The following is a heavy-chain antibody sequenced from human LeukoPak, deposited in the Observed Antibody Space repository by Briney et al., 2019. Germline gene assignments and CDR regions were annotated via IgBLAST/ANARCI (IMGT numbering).Heavy chain of an antibody. J-gene: IGHJ4*02. Sequence: GGSLRLSCAASGFTFITYWMHWVRQAPGKGLVWVSRINNDGSNRNYADSVKGRFTISRDNAKNTLYLQMSSLRAEDTAVYYCARPSVAGPYFDFWGQGTVVTVSS. D-gene: IGHD6-19*01. V-gene: IGHV3-74*01. CDR3: ARPSVAGPYFDF. CDR2: INNDGSNR. CDR1: GFTFITYW.